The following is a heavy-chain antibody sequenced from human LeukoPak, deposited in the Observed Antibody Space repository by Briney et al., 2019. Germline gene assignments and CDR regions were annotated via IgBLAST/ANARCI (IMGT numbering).Heavy chain of an antibody. CDR3: VSMVRERGY. CDR2: VWYDGNRK. V-gene: IGHV3-30*02. D-gene: IGHD3-10*01. J-gene: IGHJ4*02. Sequence: GGSLRLSCAASGFTFSNHAMHWVRQAPGKGLEWVTLVWYDGNRKYYADSVKGRFTISRDNSKNSVYLQLNSLRPEDTAMYYCVSMVRERGYWGQGTLVTVSS. CDR1: GFTFSNHA.